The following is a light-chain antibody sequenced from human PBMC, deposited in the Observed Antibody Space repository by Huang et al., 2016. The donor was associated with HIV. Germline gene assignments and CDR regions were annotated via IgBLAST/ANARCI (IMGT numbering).Light chain of an antibody. V-gene: IGKV1-NL1*01. J-gene: IGKJ2*01. Sequence: DIQMTQSPSSLSASVGDRVTITCRAIQVIPKSLVWYQQKPGKAPKLLLFATSRLESGVPSRFSGSGSGTDFTLTISSLQPEDFATYYGQQYYNTPYTFGQGTKLEIK. CDR1: QVIPKS. CDR2: ATS. CDR3: QQYYNTPYT.